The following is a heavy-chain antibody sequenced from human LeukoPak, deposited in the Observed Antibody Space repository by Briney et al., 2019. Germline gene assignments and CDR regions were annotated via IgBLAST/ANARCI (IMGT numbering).Heavy chain of an antibody. CDR1: GGSISSYY. Sequence: SETLSLTCTVSGGSISSYYWSWIRQPPGKGLEWIGYIYYSGSTNYNPSLKSRVTISVDTSKNQFSLKLSSVTAADTAAYYCARAESSSWYNGWFDPWGQGTLVTVSS. D-gene: IGHD6-13*01. CDR3: ARAESSSWYNGWFDP. V-gene: IGHV4-59*01. CDR2: IYYSGST. J-gene: IGHJ5*02.